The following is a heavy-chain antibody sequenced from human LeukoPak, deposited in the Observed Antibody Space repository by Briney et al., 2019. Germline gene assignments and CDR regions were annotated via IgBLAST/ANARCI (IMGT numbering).Heavy chain of an antibody. J-gene: IGHJ4*02. CDR1: GGSISSSSYY. CDR2: IYYSGST. V-gene: IGHV4-39*01. CDR3: ARPRGYSSSWDEIDY. D-gene: IGHD6-13*01. Sequence: PSETLSLTCTVSGGSISSSSYYWGWIRQPPGKGLEWIVSIYYSGSTYYNPSLKSRVTISVDTSKNQFSLKLSSVTAADTAVYYCARPRGYSSSWDEIDYWGQGTLVTVSS.